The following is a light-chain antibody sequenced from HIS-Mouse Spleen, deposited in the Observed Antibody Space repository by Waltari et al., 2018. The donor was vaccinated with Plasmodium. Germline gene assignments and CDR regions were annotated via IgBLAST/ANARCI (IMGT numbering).Light chain of an antibody. J-gene: IGKJ1*01. V-gene: IGKV2-28*01. CDR1: PSLLHRNGHHS. Sequence: DIVMTQSPLSLPVTPGEPASIPCRSSPSLLHRNGHHSLDWYLQKPGQSPQLLIYLGSNRASGVPDRFSGSGSGTDFTLKISRVEAEDVGVYYCMQALQTPWTFGQGTKVEIK. CDR2: LGS. CDR3: MQALQTPWT.